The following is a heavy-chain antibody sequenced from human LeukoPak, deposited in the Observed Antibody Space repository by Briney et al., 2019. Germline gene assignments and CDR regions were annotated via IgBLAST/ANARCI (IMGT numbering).Heavy chain of an antibody. V-gene: IGHV3-21*04. CDR2: ISSSSSYI. J-gene: IGHJ4*02. Sequence: GGSLRLSCAASGFTFSSYSMNWVRQAPGKGLEWVSSISSSSSYIYYADSVKGRFTISRDNAKNSLYLQMTSLRAEDTALYYCAKDRSTGFRSFDSWGQGTLVTVSS. D-gene: IGHD3-9*01. CDR3: AKDRSTGFRSFDS. CDR1: GFTFSSYS.